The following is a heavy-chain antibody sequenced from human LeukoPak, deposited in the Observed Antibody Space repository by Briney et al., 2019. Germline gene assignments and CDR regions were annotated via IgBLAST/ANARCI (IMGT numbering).Heavy chain of an antibody. V-gene: IGHV3-23*01. CDR3: AQIAGTTRTYYYHGLDV. J-gene: IGHJ6*02. CDR2: ISGSGGST. D-gene: IGHD1-7*01. Sequence: GGSLRLSCAASGLTFYSYAMSWVRQAPGKGLEWVSIISGSGGSTYHADSVQGRFTISRDNSKNTLYLQMNSLRAEDTAVYYCAQIAGTTRTYYYHGLDVWGQGTTVTVSS. CDR1: GLTFYSYA.